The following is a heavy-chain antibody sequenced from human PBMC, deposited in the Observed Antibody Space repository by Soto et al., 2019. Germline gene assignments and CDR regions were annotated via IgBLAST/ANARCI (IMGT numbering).Heavy chain of an antibody. CDR2: INHSGST. Sequence: PSETLSLTCAVYGGSFSGYYWSWIRQPPGKGLEWIGEINHSGSTNYNPSLKSRVTISVDTSKNQFSLTLSSVTATDTAVYYCASALIPRYYCYYGMDVCSQGTTVTVYS. D-gene: IGHD2-21*01. J-gene: IGHJ6*02. V-gene: IGHV4-34*01. CDR1: GGSFSGYY. CDR3: ASALIPRYYCYYGMDV.